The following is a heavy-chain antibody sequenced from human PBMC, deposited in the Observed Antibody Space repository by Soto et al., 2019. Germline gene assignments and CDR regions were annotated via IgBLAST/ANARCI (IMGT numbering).Heavy chain of an antibody. CDR1: GGSISSGGYY. CDR2: IYYSGST. J-gene: IGHJ5*02. D-gene: IGHD6-13*01. Sequence: SETLSLTCTVSGGSISSGGYYWSWIRQHPGKGLEWIGYIYYSGSTYYNPSLKSRVTISVDTSKNQFSLKLSSVTAADTAVYYCARGMRARIAAARWFDPWGQGTLVTVSS. CDR3: ARGMRARIAAARWFDP. V-gene: IGHV4-31*03.